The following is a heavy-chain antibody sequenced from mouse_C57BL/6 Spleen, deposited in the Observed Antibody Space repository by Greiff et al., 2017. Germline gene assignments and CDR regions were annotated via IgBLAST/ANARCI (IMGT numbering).Heavy chain of an antibody. Sequence: QVQLKESGPELVKPGASVKISCKASGYAFSSSWMTWVKQRPGKGLAWIGRLYPGDGYTNYNGKFKGKSTLTADKSSSTAYMQLSSLTSENSAVYFCARLTTVVAKDFDYWGQGTTLTVSS. CDR3: ARLTTVVAKDFDY. J-gene: IGHJ2*01. CDR1: GYAFSSSW. V-gene: IGHV1-82*01. D-gene: IGHD1-1*01. CDR2: LYPGDGYT.